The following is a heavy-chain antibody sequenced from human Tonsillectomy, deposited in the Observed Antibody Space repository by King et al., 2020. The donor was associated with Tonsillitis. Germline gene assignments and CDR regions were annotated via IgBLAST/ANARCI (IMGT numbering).Heavy chain of an antibody. J-gene: IGHJ4*02. D-gene: IGHD6-13*01. CDR3: TARTAVGTRFFDY. Sequence: VQLVESGGGLVKPGVALILSCAASGFTFINAWLSWVRQAPGKGREVVGGIKRKTDGGTTDYAPPVKGRLTISRDDSKNTLYLQMNSLKTEDTAVYYCTARTAVGTRFFDYWGQGTLVTVSS. CDR1: GFTFINAW. V-gene: IGHV3-15*01. CDR2: IKRKTDGGTT.